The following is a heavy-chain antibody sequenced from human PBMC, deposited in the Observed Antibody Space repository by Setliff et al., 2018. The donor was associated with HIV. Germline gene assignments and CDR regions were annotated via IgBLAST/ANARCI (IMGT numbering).Heavy chain of an antibody. Sequence: GSGPTLVNPTQTLTLTCTFSGFSLSTSGVGVGWIRQPPGKALEWLALIYWDDDKRYSPSLKSRLTITKDTSKNQVVLTMTNMDPVDTATYYCAHAETPAAVTTSAVKYYFDYWGQGTLVTVSS. D-gene: IGHD4-17*01. V-gene: IGHV2-5*02. CDR1: GFSLSTSGVG. CDR3: AHAETPAAVTTSAVKYYFDY. J-gene: IGHJ4*02. CDR2: IYWDDDK.